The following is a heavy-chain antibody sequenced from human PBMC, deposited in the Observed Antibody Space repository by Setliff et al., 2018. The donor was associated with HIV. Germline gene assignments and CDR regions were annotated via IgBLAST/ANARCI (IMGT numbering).Heavy chain of an antibody. V-gene: IGHV4-61*09. CDR2: IFTSGST. CDR3: ARGRGSY. D-gene: IGHD1-26*01. CDR1: GDSISSGSYY. Sequence: PSETLSLTCAASGDSISSGSYYWSWIRQPAGEGLEWIGHIFTSGSTNYNPSLKSRVSISLDTSKNQFSLKLSSVTAADTAVYYCARGRGSYWGQGTLVTVSS. J-gene: IGHJ4*02.